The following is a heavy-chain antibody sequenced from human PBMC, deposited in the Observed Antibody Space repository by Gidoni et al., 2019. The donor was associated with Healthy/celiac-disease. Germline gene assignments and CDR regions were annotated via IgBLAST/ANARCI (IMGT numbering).Heavy chain of an antibody. CDR1: GGSFSGYY. CDR3: ARGVPSHYSSSWYRATNWFDP. Sequence: QVQLQQWGAGLLKPSETLSLTCAVYGGSFSGYYWSWIRQPPGKGLEWIGEINHSGSTNYNPSLKSRVTISVDTSKNQFSLKLSSVTAADTAVYYCARGVPSHYSSSWYRATNWFDPWGQGTLVTVSS. J-gene: IGHJ5*02. D-gene: IGHD6-13*01. V-gene: IGHV4-34*01. CDR2: INHSGST.